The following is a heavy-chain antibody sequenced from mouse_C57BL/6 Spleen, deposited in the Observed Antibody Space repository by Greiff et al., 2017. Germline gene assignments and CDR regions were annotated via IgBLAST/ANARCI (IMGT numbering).Heavy chain of an antibody. CDR2: ISSGGSYT. V-gene: IGHV5-6*01. CDR3: SGRGSRVGATYYAMDY. CDR1: GFTFSSYG. D-gene: IGHD1-1*01. J-gene: IGHJ4*01. Sequence: EVKLVESGGDLVKPGGSLKLSCAASGFTFSSYGMSWVRQTPDKRLEWVATISSGGSYTYYPDSVKGRFTISRDNAYNTLYLQLSSLKSEDTAMSDGSGRGSRVGATYYAMDYWGQGTSVTVSS.